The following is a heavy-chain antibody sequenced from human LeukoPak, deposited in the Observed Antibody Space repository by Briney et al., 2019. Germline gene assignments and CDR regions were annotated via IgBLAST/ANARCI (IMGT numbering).Heavy chain of an antibody. V-gene: IGHV1-8*01. D-gene: IGHD3-9*01. CDR1: GYTFTSYD. Sequence: APVKVSCKASGYTFTSYDINWVRQATGQGLEWMGWMNPNSGNTGYAQKFQGRVTMTRNTSISTAYMELSSLRSEDTAVYYCARPRLRYFVYYYYYMDVWGKGTTVTISS. J-gene: IGHJ6*03. CDR3: ARPRLRYFVYYYYYMDV. CDR2: MNPNSGNT.